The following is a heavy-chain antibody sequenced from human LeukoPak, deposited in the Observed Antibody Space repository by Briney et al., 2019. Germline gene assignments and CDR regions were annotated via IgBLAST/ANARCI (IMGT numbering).Heavy chain of an antibody. Sequence: SETLSLTCTVSGYSISSAYYWGWIRQPPGKGLEWVGSFYHGGSTYYNPSLKSRVTISVDTSKNQFSLKLSSVTAADTAVYYCASVRSGDRFDYWGQGTLVTVSS. V-gene: IGHV4-38-2*02. D-gene: IGHD4-17*01. CDR3: ASVRSGDRFDY. CDR1: GYSISSAYY. CDR2: FYHGGST. J-gene: IGHJ4*02.